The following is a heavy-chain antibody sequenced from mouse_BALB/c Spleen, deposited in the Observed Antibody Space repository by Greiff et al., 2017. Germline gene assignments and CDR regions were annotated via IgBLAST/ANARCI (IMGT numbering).Heavy chain of an antibody. V-gene: IGHV1S81*02. Sequence: VQLQQPGAELVKPGASVKLSCKASGYTFTSYWMHWVKQRPGQGLEWIGEINPSNGRTNYNEKFKSKATLTVDKSSSTAYMQLSSLTSEDSAVYYCARGGITTATVAMDYWGQGTSVTVSS. CDR3: ARGGITTATVAMDY. D-gene: IGHD1-2*01. CDR1: GYTFTSYW. J-gene: IGHJ4*01. CDR2: INPSNGRT.